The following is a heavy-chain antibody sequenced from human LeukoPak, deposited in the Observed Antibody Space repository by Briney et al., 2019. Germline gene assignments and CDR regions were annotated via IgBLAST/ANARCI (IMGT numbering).Heavy chain of an antibody. CDR1: GGSISSSSYY. V-gene: IGHV4-39*07. J-gene: IGHJ4*02. D-gene: IGHD2-15*01. CDR2: IYYSGST. CDR3: ARAFLVGYSPEQYFFDY. Sequence: SETLSLTCTVSGGSISSSSYYWGWIRQPPGKGLEWIGSIYYSGSTYYNPSLRSRVTISVDTSKNQFSLKLSSVTAADTAVYYCARAFLVGYSPEQYFFDYWGLGTLVTVSS.